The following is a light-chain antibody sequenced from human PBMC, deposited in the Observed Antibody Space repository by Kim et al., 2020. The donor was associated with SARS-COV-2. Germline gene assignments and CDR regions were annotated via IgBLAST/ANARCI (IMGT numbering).Light chain of an antibody. J-gene: IGKJ5*01. CDR3: MQGIHPIT. CDR1: QSPVYRYGKPF. Sequence: PPASNSFRFCQSPVYRYGKPFLNLFQPRPGQSPRRLIYKVSNRDSGVPDRISGSGSGTDFTMKISRVEAEDVGVYYCMQGIHPITFGPGTRLEIK. V-gene: IGKV2-30*01. CDR2: KVS.